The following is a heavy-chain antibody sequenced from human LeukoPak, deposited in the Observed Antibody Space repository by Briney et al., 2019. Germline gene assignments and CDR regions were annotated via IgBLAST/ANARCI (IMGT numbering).Heavy chain of an antibody. CDR1: GFTFSSYG. CDR2: ISYDGSNK. D-gene: IGHD3-10*01. V-gene: IGHV3-30*18. Sequence: GGSLRLSCAASGFTFSSYGMHWVRQAPGKGLEWVAVISYDGSNKYYADSVKGRFTISRDNSKNTLYLQMNSLRAEDTAVYYCAKDRRGDGIDAFDIWGQGTMVTVSS. J-gene: IGHJ3*02. CDR3: AKDRRGDGIDAFDI.